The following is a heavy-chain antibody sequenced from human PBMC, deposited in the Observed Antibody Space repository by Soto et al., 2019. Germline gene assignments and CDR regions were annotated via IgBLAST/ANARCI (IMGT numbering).Heavy chain of an antibody. CDR3: ASPKIAFYNLFDP. D-gene: IGHD3-3*02. V-gene: IGHV4-59*08. J-gene: IGHJ5*02. Sequence: XTLSLTCTVSGGSIISYYWSWIRQPPGKGLDWIGYIXYSGTXNYNTSLKTRXXISVDKSXXQFYMKLSSVTAAETALYYCASPKIAFYNLFDPWGQGTLVTASS. CDR1: GGSIISYY. CDR2: IXYSGTX.